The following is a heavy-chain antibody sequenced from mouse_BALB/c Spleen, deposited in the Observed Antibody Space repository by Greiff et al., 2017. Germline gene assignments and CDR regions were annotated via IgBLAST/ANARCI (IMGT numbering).Heavy chain of an antibody. CDR3: ARDEGYSWYFDV. CDR2: IRNKANGYTT. CDR1: GFTFTDYY. V-gene: IGHV7-3*02. Sequence: EVMLVESGGGLVQPGGSLRLSCATSGFTFTDYYMSWVRQPPGKALEWLGFIRNKANGYTTEYSASVKGRFTISRDNSQSILYLQMNTLRAEDSATYYCARDEGYSWYFDVWGAGTTVTVSS. D-gene: IGHD2-3*01. J-gene: IGHJ1*01.